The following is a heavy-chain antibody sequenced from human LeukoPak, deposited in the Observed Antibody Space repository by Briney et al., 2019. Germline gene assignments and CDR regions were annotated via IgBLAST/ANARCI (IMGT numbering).Heavy chain of an antibody. V-gene: IGHV3-74*01. CDR3: ARDGPAADWDLDY. D-gene: IGHD3-9*01. CDR2: IKTDGSST. J-gene: IGHJ4*02. CDR1: GFTFSGYW. Sequence: GGSLRLSCAASGFTFSGYWMHWVRQVPGKKLMWVSQIKTDGSSTIYADSVKGRFTVSRDNAKNTLYLQIHSLRVEDTAIYYCARDGPAADWDLDYWGQGTLVTVSS.